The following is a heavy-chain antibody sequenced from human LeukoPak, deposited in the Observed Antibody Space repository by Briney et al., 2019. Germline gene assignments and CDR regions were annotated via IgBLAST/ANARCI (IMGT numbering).Heavy chain of an antibody. CDR2: IYTSGST. D-gene: IGHD5-24*01. CDR3: ARAPFRRGGYNPFDY. CDR1: GGSISSGSYY. V-gene: IGHV4-61*02. Sequence: SETLSLTCTVSGGSISSGSYYWSWIRQPAGKGLEWIGRIYTSGSTNYNPSLKSRVTISVDTSKNQFSLKLSSVTAADTAVYYCARAPFRRGGYNPFDYWGQGTLVTVSS. J-gene: IGHJ4*02.